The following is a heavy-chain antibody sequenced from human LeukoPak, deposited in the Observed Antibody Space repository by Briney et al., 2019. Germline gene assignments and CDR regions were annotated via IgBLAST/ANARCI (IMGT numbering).Heavy chain of an antibody. CDR1: GFTFNTFW. D-gene: IGHD3-9*01. CDR2: VKEDGSET. CDR3: ARGARAGY. Sequence: GGSLRLSCAASGFTFNTFWMTWVRQAPGKGLEWVANVKEDGSETHYEGSVKGRFTISRDNDKNSLYLQVKSLRVEDTAVYYCARGARAGYWGQGTLVTVSS. V-gene: IGHV3-7*02. J-gene: IGHJ4*02.